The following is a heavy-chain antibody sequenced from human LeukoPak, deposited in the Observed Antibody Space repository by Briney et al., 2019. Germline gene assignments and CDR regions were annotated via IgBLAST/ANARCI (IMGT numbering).Heavy chain of an antibody. V-gene: IGHV3-23*01. J-gene: IGHJ3*02. Sequence: GGSLRLSCAASGFTFSSYAMSWVRQAPGKGLEWVSAISGSGGSTYYADSVKGRFTISRDNSKNTLYLQMNSLRAEDTAVYYCAKGRLRYFDSGPDAFDIWGQGKMVTVSS. CDR3: AKGRLRYFDSGPDAFDI. CDR2: ISGSGGST. D-gene: IGHD3-9*01. CDR1: GFTFSSYA.